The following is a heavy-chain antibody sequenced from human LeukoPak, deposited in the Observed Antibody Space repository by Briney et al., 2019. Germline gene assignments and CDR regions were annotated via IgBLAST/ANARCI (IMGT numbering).Heavy chain of an antibody. CDR1: GGTFSSYA. CDR2: IIPIFGTA. J-gene: IGHJ4*02. V-gene: IGHV1-69*13. CDR3: VRVMTGYYLHFDY. D-gene: IGHD3-9*01. Sequence: SVKVSCKASGGTFSSYAISWVRQAPGQGLEWMGGIIPIFGTANYAQKFQGRVTITADESTSTAYMELSSLRSEDTAVYYCVRVMTGYYLHFDYWGQGTLVTVSS.